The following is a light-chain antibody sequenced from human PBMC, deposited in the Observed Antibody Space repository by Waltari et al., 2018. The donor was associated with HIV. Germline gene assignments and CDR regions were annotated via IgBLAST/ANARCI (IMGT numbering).Light chain of an antibody. CDR1: SLRSCY. Sequence: SSELTQDPAVSVALRQTVRITCQGGSLRSCYASRYQQEPGQAPVVVIYGTKNRPSVIPDRFSDSSSGNTASLTITGAQAEDEADYYCNSRDSSGNVFGTGTKVTVL. J-gene: IGLJ1*01. CDR3: NSRDSSGNV. CDR2: GTK. V-gene: IGLV3-19*01.